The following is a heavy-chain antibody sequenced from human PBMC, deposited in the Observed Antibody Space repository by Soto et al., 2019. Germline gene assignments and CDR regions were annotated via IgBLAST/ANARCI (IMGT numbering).Heavy chain of an antibody. CDR2: IIPIFGTA. CDR1: GGTFSSYA. D-gene: IGHD6-13*01. V-gene: IGHV1-69*13. Sequence: SVKVSCKASGGTFSSYAISWVRQAPGQGLEWMGGIIPIFGTANYAQKFQGRVTITADESTSTAYMELSSLRSEDTAVYYCARGPSRSSWLIPSYYYYGMNVWGQGTTVTVSS. CDR3: ARGPSRSSWLIPSYYYYGMNV. J-gene: IGHJ6*02.